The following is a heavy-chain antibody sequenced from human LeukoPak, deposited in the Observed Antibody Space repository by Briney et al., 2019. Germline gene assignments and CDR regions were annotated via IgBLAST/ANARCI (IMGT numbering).Heavy chain of an antibody. J-gene: IGHJ6*02. CDR3: ARDLYYYGMDV. Sequence: ASQTLSLTCTVSGGSISSGDYYWSWIRQPPGKGLEWIGYIYYRGSTYYDPSLKSRVTISVDTSKNQFSLKLSSVTAADTAVYYCARDLYYYGMDVWGQGTTVTVSS. CDR1: GGSISSGDYY. V-gene: IGHV4-30-4*01. CDR2: IYYRGST.